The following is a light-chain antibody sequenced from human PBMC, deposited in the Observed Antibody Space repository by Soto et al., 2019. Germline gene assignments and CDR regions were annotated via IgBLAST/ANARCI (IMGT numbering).Light chain of an antibody. V-gene: IGLV2-11*01. CDR1: SSDVGGYNY. J-gene: IGLJ1*01. Sequence: QSAPTQPRSVSGSPGQSVTISCTGTSSDVGGYNYVSWYQQHPGKAPKLMIYDVSKRPSGVPDRFSGSKSGNTASLTISGLQAEDEADYYCCSYAGSYGYVFGTGTKLTVL. CDR3: CSYAGSYGYV. CDR2: DVS.